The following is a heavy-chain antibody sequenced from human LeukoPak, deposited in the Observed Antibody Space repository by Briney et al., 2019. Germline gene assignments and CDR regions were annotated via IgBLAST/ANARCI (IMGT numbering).Heavy chain of an antibody. CDR3: ARVPRSYYYYYYMDV. CDR2: ISAYNGNT. CDR1: GYTFTSYG. Sequence: GASVKVSCKASGYTFTSYGISWVRQAPGQGLEWMGWISAYNGNTNYAQKPQGRVTMTTDTSTSTAYMELRSLRSDDTAVYYCARVPRSYYYYYYMDVWGKGTTVTVSS. V-gene: IGHV1-18*01. J-gene: IGHJ6*03.